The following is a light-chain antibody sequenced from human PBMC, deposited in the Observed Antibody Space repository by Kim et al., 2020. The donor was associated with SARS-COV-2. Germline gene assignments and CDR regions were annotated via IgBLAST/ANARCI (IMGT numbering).Light chain of an antibody. J-gene: IGKJ4*01. CDR1: QSISSD. CDR3: QQLNSYPLT. V-gene: IGKV1-9*01. Sequence: ASVGDRVTITCRASQSISSDLASYQRKPGKAPKLLIYAASPLHSGVPSRFSGSGSGTDFTLTLSSLQPVDFATYYSQQLNSYPLTFGGGTKMDIK. CDR2: AAS.